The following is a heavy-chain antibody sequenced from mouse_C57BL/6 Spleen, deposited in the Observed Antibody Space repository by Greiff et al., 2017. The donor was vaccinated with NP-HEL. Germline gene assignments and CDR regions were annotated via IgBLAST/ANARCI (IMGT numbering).Heavy chain of an antibody. CDR3: ARRTAYWYFDV. CDR1: GFTFSSYA. J-gene: IGHJ1*03. CDR2: ISDGGSYT. Sequence: EVKLVESGGGLVKPGGSLKLSCAASGFTFSSYALSWVRQTPEKRLEWVATISDGGSYTYSPDNVKGRFTISRDNAKNNLYLQMSHLKSEDTAMYYCARRTAYWYFDVWGTGTTGTVSS. V-gene: IGHV5-4*03.